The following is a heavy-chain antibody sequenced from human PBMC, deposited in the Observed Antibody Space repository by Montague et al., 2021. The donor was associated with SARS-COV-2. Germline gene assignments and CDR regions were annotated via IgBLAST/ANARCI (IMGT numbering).Heavy chain of an antibody. CDR1: GFTFSNYE. J-gene: IGHJ4*02. CDR2: ISSSSSTT. D-gene: IGHD2-8*02. V-gene: IGHV3-48*03. CDR3: ARESCTGKYVEY. Sequence: SLRLSCAGSGFTFSNYEMNWVRQAPGKGLEWISDISSSSSTTYYVDSVKGRFTISRDNAKNSLYLQMNSLRAEDTAVYYCARESCTGKYVEYWGQGTLVTVSS.